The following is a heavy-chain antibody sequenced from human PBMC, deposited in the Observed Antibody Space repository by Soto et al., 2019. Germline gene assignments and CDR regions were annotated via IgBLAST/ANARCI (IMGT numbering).Heavy chain of an antibody. CDR3: ARDTYDTTGYTLDY. J-gene: IGHJ4*02. Sequence: ASVKVSCKASGYTFTSYGISWVRQAPGQGLEWMGWISTFHGNTNYAQKFQGSVSMTTDTSTSTAYMELRSLTSDDTAIYYCARDTYDTTGYTLDYWGQGTLVTVSS. CDR2: ISTFHGNT. D-gene: IGHD3-22*01. V-gene: IGHV1-18*04. CDR1: GYTFTSYG.